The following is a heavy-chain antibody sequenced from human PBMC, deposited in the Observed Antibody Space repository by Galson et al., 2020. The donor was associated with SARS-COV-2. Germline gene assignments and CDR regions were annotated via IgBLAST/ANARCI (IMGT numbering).Heavy chain of an antibody. CDR3: ARERWGSLDP. J-gene: IGHJ5*02. CDR2: IKNRGDTM. CDR1: GFIFFDAN. D-gene: IGHD3-16*01. V-gene: IGHV3-11*01. Sequence: SCAAPGFIFFDANMTWIPQAPGKGLEWISYIKNRGDTMYYADTVKGRFTISRDNGNNLLYLQMNSPRVEDTAIYYCARERWGSLDPWGQGTLVTVST.